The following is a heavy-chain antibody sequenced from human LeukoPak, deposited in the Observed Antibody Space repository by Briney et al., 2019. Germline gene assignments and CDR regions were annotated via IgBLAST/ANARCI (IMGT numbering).Heavy chain of an antibody. D-gene: IGHD1-26*01. CDR3: AKESSGSYDAFDI. V-gene: IGHV3-23*01. CDR2: ISGSGGST. J-gene: IGHJ3*02. CDR1: GFTFSSYA. Sequence: PGGSLRLSCAASGFTFSSYAMSWVPQAPGKGLEWVSAISGSGGSTYYADSVKGRFTISRDNSKNTLYLQMNSLRAEDTVVYYCAKESSGSYDAFDIWGQGTMVTVSS.